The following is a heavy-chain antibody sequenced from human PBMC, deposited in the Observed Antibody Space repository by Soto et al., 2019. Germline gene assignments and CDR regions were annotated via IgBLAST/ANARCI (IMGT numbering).Heavy chain of an antibody. CDR1: GYTFTSYD. J-gene: IGHJ6*02. V-gene: IGHV1-8*01. Sequence: ASVKVSCKTAGYTFTSYDINWVRQATGQGLEWMGWMNPNSGNTGYAQKFQGRVTITADESTSTAYMELSSLRSEDTAVYYCARRYRYSGYDFLPHGYYGMDVWGQGTTVTVSS. CDR3: ARRYRYSGYDFLPHGYYGMDV. CDR2: MNPNSGNT. D-gene: IGHD5-12*01.